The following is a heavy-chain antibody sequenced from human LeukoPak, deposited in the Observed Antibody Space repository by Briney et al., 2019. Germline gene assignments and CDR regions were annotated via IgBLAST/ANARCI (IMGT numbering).Heavy chain of an antibody. Sequence: GGSLRLSCAASGFTFSSYSMNGGRQAPGKGLEWVSSISSSSSYIYYADSVKGRFTISRDNAKNSLYLQMNSLRAEDTAVYYCARNIRDPLDSIQHWGQGTLVTVSS. CDR1: GFTFSSYS. V-gene: IGHV3-21*01. CDR2: ISSSSSYI. J-gene: IGHJ1*01. CDR3: ARNIRDPLDSIQH. D-gene: IGHD3-3*01.